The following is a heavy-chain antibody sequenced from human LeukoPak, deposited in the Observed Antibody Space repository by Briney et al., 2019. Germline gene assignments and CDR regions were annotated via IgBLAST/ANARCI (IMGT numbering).Heavy chain of an antibody. CDR1: GGTFSSYA. Sequence: SVKVSCKASGGTFSSYAISWVRQAPGQGLEWMGGIIPIFGTANYAQKFQGRVTMTRNTSISTAYMELSSLRSEDTAVYYCARKPLDGSKDGMDVWGQGTTVTVSS. CDR3: ARKPLDGSKDGMDV. CDR2: IIPIFGTA. J-gene: IGHJ6*02. D-gene: IGHD2-2*03. V-gene: IGHV1-69*05.